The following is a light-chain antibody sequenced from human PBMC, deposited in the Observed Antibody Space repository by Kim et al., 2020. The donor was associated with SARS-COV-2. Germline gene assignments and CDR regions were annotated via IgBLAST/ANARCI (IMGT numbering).Light chain of an antibody. V-gene: IGLV3-1*01. Sequence: SPGQTASITCSGDKLGDKYACWYQQKPGQSPVLVIYQDSKRPSGIPERFSGSNSGNTATLTISGTQAMDEADYYCQAWDSSTEDVVFGGGTKVTVL. CDR3: QAWDSSTEDVV. J-gene: IGLJ2*01. CDR1: KLGDKY. CDR2: QDS.